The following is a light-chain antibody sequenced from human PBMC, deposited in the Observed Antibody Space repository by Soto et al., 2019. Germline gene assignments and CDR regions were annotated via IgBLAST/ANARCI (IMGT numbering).Light chain of an antibody. V-gene: IGKV3-20*01. CDR3: PHYGSSPLYI. CDR2: GAS. J-gene: IGKJ2*01. Sequence: EIVLTQSPGTLSLSPGERATLSCRASQSVSSSYLAWYQQKPGQAPRLLIYGASSRATGIPDRFSGSGSGTDFTLTISRLEPEDFAVYYCPHYGSSPLYIFGQGTKVDIK. CDR1: QSVSSSY.